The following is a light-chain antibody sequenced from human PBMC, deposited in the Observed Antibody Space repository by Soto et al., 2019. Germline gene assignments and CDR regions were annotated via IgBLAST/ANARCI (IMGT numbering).Light chain of an antibody. V-gene: IGKV3-11*01. J-gene: IGKJ5*01. Sequence: EIVLTQSPGTLSLSPVERATLSCRASHNINTYLAWYQQKPGQDPRLLMYDTSKRATGIPARFSGSGSGTDFTLTISGLAPEDFAVYYCQHRSSWPPGFGQGTRLEIK. CDR2: DTS. CDR3: QHRSSWPPG. CDR1: HNINTY.